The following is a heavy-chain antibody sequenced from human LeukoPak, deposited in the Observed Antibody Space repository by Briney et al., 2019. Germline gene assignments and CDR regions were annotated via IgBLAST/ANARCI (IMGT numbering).Heavy chain of an antibody. V-gene: IGHV3-21*01. CDR1: GFTFSSYS. D-gene: IGHD3/OR15-3a*01. CDR3: ARDGTGFDY. Sequence: GGALRLSCAASGFTFSSYSMNWGRHAQRTGLEWVSSISSSSSYIYYADSVKGRFTISRDNAKNTLYLQMNSLRAEDTAVYYCARDGTGFDYWGQGTLVTVSS. CDR2: ISSSSSYI. J-gene: IGHJ4*02.